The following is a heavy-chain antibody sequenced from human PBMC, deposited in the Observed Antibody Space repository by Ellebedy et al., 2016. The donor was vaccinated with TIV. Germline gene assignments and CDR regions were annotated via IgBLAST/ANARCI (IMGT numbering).Heavy chain of an antibody. CDR3: ARDYYHPVARNDGMDV. CDR1: GFTVSNYG. V-gene: IGHV3-48*02. J-gene: IGHJ6*02. Sequence: PGGSLRLSCAVSGFTVSNYGMNWVRQAPGKGLEWVSYSSSGTSNVYYTDSVKGRFTISRDTAKNSLYLQMNSLTDADTAVYYCARDYYHPVARNDGMDVWGQGTTVTVSS. CDR2: SSSGTSNV. D-gene: IGHD3-22*01.